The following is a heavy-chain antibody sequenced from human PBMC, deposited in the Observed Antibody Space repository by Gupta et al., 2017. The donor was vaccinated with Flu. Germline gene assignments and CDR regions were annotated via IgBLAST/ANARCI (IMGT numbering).Heavy chain of an antibody. D-gene: IGHD6-6*01. V-gene: IGHV3-30*04. CDR3: SRGDVQVWQPQIDH. CDR1: GFTFSTFA. Sequence: QIQLVESGGGVVQPGRSLRLSCAASGFTFSTFAMHWVRQAPGKGLEWVAVMSYDGRHKWYADSVKGRFTVSRDNAKNTLYLQMDSLRAEETAVYYCSRGDVQVWQPQIDHWGQGTLVTVSS. CDR2: MSYDGRHK. J-gene: IGHJ4*02.